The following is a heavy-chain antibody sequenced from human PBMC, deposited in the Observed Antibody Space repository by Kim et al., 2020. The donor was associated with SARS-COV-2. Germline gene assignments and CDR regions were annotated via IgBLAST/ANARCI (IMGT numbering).Heavy chain of an antibody. J-gene: IGHJ6*02. CDR1: GYTFTSYY. D-gene: IGHD2-21*01. Sequence: ASVKVSCKASGYTFTSYYMHWVRQAPGQGLEWMGIINPSGGSTSYAQKFQGRVTMTRDTSTSTVYMELSSLRSEDTAVYYCARVRGGDSYYYYGMDVWGQGTTVTVSS. CDR2: INPSGGST. V-gene: IGHV1-46*01. CDR3: ARVRGGDSYYYYGMDV.